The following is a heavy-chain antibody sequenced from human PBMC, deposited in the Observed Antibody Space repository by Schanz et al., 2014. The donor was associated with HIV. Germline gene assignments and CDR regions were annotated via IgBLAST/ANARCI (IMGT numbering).Heavy chain of an antibody. V-gene: IGHV4-34*01. D-gene: IGHD3-9*01. CDR1: GVSFSGYD. CDR2: INHSGST. J-gene: IGHJ5*02. CDR3: AREATPYYDIISGYPRGNSGWFDP. Sequence: QVQLHQWGAGLLKPSETLSLTCAVYGVSFSGYDWSWIRQPPGKGLEWIGEINHSGSTNYNPSLKSRVPISVDTSNTQFSRKWDSGTAADTAVYYCAREATPYYDIISGYPRGNSGWFDPWGQGTLVIVSS.